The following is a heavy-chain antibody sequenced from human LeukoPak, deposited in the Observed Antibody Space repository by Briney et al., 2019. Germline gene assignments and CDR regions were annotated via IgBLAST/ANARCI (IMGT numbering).Heavy chain of an antibody. CDR2: IIPIFGTA. V-gene: IGHV1-69*05. CDR3: ARDDCSVRVCYLFDY. D-gene: IGHD2-8*02. Sequence: ASVKVSCKASGGTFSSYAISWVRQAPGQGLEWMGGIIPIFGTANYAQKFQGRVTITTDESTSTAYMELSSLRSEDTAVYYCARDDCSVRVCYLFDYWGQGTLVTVSS. J-gene: IGHJ4*02. CDR1: GGTFSSYA.